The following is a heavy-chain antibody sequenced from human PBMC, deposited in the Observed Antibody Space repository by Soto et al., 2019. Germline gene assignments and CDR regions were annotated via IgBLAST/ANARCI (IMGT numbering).Heavy chain of an antibody. Sequence: PGGSLRLSCAASGFTFSSYGMHWVRQAPGKGLEWVAVISYDGSNKYYADSVKGRFTISRDNSKNTLYLQMNSLRAEDTAVYYCAGGYSYGYLDYWGQGTLVTVSS. CDR2: ISYDGSNK. D-gene: IGHD5-18*01. CDR1: GFTFSSYG. J-gene: IGHJ4*02. V-gene: IGHV3-30*03. CDR3: AGGYSYGYLDY.